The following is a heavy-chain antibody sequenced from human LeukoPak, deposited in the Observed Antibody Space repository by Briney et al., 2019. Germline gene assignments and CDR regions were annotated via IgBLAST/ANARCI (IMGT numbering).Heavy chain of an antibody. J-gene: IGHJ4*02. CDR2: IRYDGSNK. V-gene: IGHV3-30*02. D-gene: IGHD5-18*01. CDR1: GFTFSSYG. CDR3: TRVAYIHGYSQGFDY. Sequence: QSGGSLRLSCAASGFTFSSYGMHWVRQAPGKGLEWVAFIRYDGSNKYYADSVKGRFTISRDNSKNTLYLQMNSLRAEDTAVYYCTRVAYIHGYSQGFDYWGQGTLVTVSS.